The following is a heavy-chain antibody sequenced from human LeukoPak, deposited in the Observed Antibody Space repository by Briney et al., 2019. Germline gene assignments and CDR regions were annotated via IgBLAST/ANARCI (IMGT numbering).Heavy chain of an antibody. V-gene: IGHV3-30-3*01. D-gene: IGHD1-26*01. J-gene: IGHJ4*02. Sequence: GGSLRFSCAASGFTFSSYAMHWVRQAPGKGLEWVAVISYDGSNKYYADSVKGRFTISRDNSKNTLYLQMNSLRAEDTAVYYCARVRSGSPPNPLDYWGQGTLVTVSS. CDR1: GFTFSSYA. CDR2: ISYDGSNK. CDR3: ARVRSGSPPNPLDY.